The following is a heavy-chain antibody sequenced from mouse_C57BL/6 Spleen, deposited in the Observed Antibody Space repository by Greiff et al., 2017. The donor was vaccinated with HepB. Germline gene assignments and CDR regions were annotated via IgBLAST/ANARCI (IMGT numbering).Heavy chain of an antibody. CDR2: INPSTGGT. CDR3: ASDSNPFAY. D-gene: IGHD2-5*01. Sequence: EVQLQQSGPELVKPGASVKISFKASGYSFTGYYMNWVKQSPEKSLEWIGEINPSTGGTTYNQKFKAKATLTVDKSSSSAYMQLKSLTSEDSAVYYCASDSNPFAYWGQGTLVTVSA. CDR1: GYSFTGYY. V-gene: IGHV1-42*01. J-gene: IGHJ3*01.